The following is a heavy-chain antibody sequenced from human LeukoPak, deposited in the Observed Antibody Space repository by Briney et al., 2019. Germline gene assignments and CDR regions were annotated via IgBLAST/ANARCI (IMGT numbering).Heavy chain of an antibody. CDR2: ISSSGSTI. V-gene: IGHV3-48*03. D-gene: IGHD3-10*01. CDR1: GFTFSSYE. CDR3: AKEMSGFGELFNYYYYMDV. J-gene: IGHJ6*03. Sequence: GGSLRLSCAASGFTFSSYEMNWVRQAPGKGLEWVSYISSSGSTIYYADSVKGRFTISRDNSKNTLYLQMNSLRAEDTAVYYCAKEMSGFGELFNYYYYMDVWGKGTTVTISS.